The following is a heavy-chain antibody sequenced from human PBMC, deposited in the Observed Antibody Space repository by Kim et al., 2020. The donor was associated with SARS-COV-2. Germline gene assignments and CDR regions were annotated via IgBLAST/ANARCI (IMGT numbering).Heavy chain of an antibody. CDR3: ASGRGLGY. CDR2: RGST. D-gene: IGHD3-16*01. Sequence: RGSTYYNPSHKSRVTISGDTPKNQFSLKLSSVTAADTAVYYCASGRGLGYWGQGTLVTVSS. V-gene: IGHV4-39*07. J-gene: IGHJ4*02.